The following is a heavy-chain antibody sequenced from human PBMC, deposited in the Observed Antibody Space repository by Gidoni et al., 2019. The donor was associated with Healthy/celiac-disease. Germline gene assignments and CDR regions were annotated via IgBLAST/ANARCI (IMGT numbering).Heavy chain of an antibody. Sequence: QVQLQESGPGLVKPSEPLSLTCTVSGGSISSYYWSWIRQPPGKGLEWIGYIYYSGSTNYNPSLKSRVTISVDTSKNQFSLKLSSVTAADTAVYYCARHVYYDILTGSEDAFDIWGQGTMVTVSS. CDR3: ARHVYYDILTGSEDAFDI. J-gene: IGHJ3*02. CDR2: IYYSGST. CDR1: GGSISSYY. V-gene: IGHV4-59*08. D-gene: IGHD3-9*01.